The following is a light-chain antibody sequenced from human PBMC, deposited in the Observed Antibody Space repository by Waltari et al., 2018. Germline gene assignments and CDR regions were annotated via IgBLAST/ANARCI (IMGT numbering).Light chain of an antibody. J-gene: IGKJ1*01. CDR3: QQYATSPRT. CDR1: QSVASSY. Sequence: EIVLTQSPGTVSLSPGEGATLSCRASQSVASSYVAWYQQKPGQAPRLLIYGGSGRATGSPDRFSGSWSETDFSLTISRVRPEESAVYYCQQYATSPRTFGQGTKVEIK. V-gene: IGKV3-20*01. CDR2: GGS.